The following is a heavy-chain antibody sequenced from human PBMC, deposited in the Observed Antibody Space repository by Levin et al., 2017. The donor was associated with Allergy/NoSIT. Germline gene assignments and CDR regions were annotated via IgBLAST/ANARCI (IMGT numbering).Heavy chain of an antibody. CDR2: IYYSGST. J-gene: IGHJ6*02. V-gene: IGHV4-59*01. Sequence: TLSLTCTVSVGSISSYYWSWIRQPPGKGLEWIGYIYYSGSTNYNPSLKSRVTISVDTSKNQFSLKLSSVTAADTAVYYCARGPPVEQWAADYYYDYGMDVWGQGTTVTVSS. D-gene: IGHD6-19*01. CDR1: VGSISSYY. CDR3: ARGPPVEQWAADYYYDYGMDV.